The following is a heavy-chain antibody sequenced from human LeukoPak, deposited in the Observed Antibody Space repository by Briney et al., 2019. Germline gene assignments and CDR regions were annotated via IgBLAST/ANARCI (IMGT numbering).Heavy chain of an antibody. CDR2: IYPGDSDT. Sequence: GESLKISCKGSGYSFTSYWIGWVRQMPGKGLEWMGIIYPGDSDTRYSPSFQGQVTISADKSISTAYLQWSSLKASDTAMYYCARDNLGYCSGGSCYSPWFDPWGQGTLVTVSS. CDR3: ARDNLGYCSGGSCYSPWFDP. D-gene: IGHD2-15*01. CDR1: GYSFTSYW. V-gene: IGHV5-51*01. J-gene: IGHJ5*02.